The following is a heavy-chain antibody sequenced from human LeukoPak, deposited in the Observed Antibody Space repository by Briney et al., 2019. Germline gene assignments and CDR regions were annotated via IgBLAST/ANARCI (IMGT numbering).Heavy chain of an antibody. CDR1: GGSISSGGYS. D-gene: IGHD3-10*01. V-gene: IGHV4-30-2*05. CDR2: IYHSGST. J-gene: IGHJ4*02. CDR3: ARETREYYYGSGSYYQGGFDY. Sequence: SETLSLTCAVSGGSISSGGYSWSWIRQPPGKGLEWIGYIYHSGSTYYNPSLKSRVTISVDTSKNQFSLKLSSVTAADTAVYYCARETREYYYGSGSYYQGGFDYWGQGTLVTVSS.